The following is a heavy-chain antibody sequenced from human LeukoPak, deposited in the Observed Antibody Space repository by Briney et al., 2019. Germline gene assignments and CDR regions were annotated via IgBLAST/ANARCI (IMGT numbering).Heavy chain of an antibody. CDR3: AKDPRIAAAYYFDY. CDR1: GFTFSSYG. Sequence: PGGSLRLSCAASGFTFSSYGMHWVRQAPGKGLEWVAVISKDGRDKHHADSVKGRFTISRDNSKNTLYLQMNSLRTEDTAVYFCAKDPRIAAAYYFDYWGHGTLVTVSS. V-gene: IGHV3-30*18. CDR2: ISKDGRDK. D-gene: IGHD6-6*01. J-gene: IGHJ4*01.